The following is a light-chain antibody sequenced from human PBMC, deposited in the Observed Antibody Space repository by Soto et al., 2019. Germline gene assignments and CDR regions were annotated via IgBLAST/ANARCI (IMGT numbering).Light chain of an antibody. CDR1: QSISSSY. V-gene: IGKV3-20*01. J-gene: IGKJ3*01. Sequence: EIVLTQSPGPLSLSPGERATLSCRASQSISSSYLAWYQQKPGQAPRLLVYGASSSATGIPDRFSGSGSGTDFTLTISRLEPEDVAVYYCQQYGSSRFTFGPGTKVDIK. CDR3: QQYGSSRFT. CDR2: GAS.